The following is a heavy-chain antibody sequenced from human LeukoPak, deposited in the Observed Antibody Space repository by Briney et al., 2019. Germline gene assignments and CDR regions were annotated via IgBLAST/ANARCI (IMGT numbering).Heavy chain of an antibody. Sequence: YPSETLSLTCAVYGGSFSAFHWNWIRQSPAKGLEWLGEMKQSGTPRYNPSLQSRVTISVDKSKNQFSLNVRSVTAADTAVYYCASRPFLYGFRTYFDNWAQGTLVTVSS. D-gene: IGHD3-10*01. J-gene: IGHJ4*02. CDR3: ASRPFLYGFRTYFDN. CDR2: MKQSGTP. CDR1: GGSFSAFH. V-gene: IGHV4-34*01.